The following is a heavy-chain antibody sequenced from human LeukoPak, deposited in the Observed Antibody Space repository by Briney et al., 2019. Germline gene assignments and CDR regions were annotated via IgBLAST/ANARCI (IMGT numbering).Heavy chain of an antibody. CDR3: ARVGWLRPLDY. Sequence: GGSLRLSCAASGFTFSSYWMSWVRQPPGKGLEWVANIKQDGSEKYYVDSVKGRFTISRDNAKNSLYLQMNSLRAEDTAVYYCARVGWLRPLDYWGQGTLVTVSS. V-gene: IGHV3-7*01. D-gene: IGHD5-12*01. J-gene: IGHJ4*02. CDR2: IKQDGSEK. CDR1: GFTFSSYW.